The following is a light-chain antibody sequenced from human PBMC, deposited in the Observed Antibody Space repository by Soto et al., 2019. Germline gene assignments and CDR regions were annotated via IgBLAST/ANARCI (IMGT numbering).Light chain of an antibody. CDR2: ITS. V-gene: IGKV3-20*01. J-gene: IGKJ1*01. CDR3: QQYGSSPWT. CDR1: QSVTNNF. Sequence: EIVVTQSPGTLSLSPGERATLSCRASQSVTNNFFAWYQQKPVQAPRLLIYITSFRATGIPDRFSGSGSGTDFTLTISRLEPEDFAVYYCQQYGSSPWTFGQGTKVDI.